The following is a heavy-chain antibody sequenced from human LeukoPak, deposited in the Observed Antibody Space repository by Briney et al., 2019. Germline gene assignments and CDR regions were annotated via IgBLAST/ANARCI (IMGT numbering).Heavy chain of an antibody. D-gene: IGHD6-6*01. V-gene: IGHV1-18*01. CDR1: GYTFTSYG. CDR3: ARESSSSPWEVRYFDY. J-gene: IGHJ4*02. Sequence: ASVKVSCKASGYTFTSYGISWVRQAPGQGLERMGWISAYNGNTNYAQKLQGRVTMTTDTSTSTAYMELRSLRSDDTAVYYCARESSSSPWEVRYFDYWGQGTLVTVSS. CDR2: ISAYNGNT.